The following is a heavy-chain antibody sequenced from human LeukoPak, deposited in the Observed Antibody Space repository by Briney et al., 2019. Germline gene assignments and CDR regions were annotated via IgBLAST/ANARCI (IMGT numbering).Heavy chain of an antibody. D-gene: IGHD6-13*01. V-gene: IGHV1-18*01. Sequence: ASVKVSCKTSGYTFSSYGISWVRQAPGQGLEWMGWISAYNDNTNYAQKLQGRVTMTTDTSTSTAYMELRSLRSDDTAVYYCARDQYHTIAAAGEMSNWFDPWGQETLVTVSS. CDR3: ARDQYHTIAAAGEMSNWFDP. CDR2: ISAYNDNT. CDR1: GYTFSSYG. J-gene: IGHJ5*02.